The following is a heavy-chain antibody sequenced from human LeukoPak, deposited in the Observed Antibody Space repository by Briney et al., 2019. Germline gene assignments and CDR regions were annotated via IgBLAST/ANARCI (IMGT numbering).Heavy chain of an antibody. V-gene: IGHV3-9*01. CDR2: ISWNSGSI. J-gene: IGHJ6*02. CDR1: GFTFDDYA. Sequence: PGGSLRLSCAASGFTFDDYAMHWVRQAPGKGLEWVSGISWNSGSIGYADSVKGRFTISRDNAKNSLYLQMNSLRAEDTALYYCAKDKSNYYYGMDVWGQGTTVTVSS. CDR3: AKDKSNYYYGMDV. D-gene: IGHD6-6*01.